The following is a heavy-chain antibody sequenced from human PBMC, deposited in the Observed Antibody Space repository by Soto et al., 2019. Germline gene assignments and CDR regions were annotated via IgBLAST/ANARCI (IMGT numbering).Heavy chain of an antibody. V-gene: IGHV3-73*01. D-gene: IGHD4-17*01. CDR3: TRPTTVTTYADYYGMDV. CDR1: GFTFSGSA. J-gene: IGHJ6*02. Sequence: PGGSLRLSCAASGFTFSGSAMHWVRQASGKGLEWVGRIRSKANSYATAYAASVKGRFTISRDDSKNTAYLQMNSLKTEDTAVYYCTRPTTVTTYADYYGMDVWGQGTTVTVS. CDR2: IRSKANSYAT.